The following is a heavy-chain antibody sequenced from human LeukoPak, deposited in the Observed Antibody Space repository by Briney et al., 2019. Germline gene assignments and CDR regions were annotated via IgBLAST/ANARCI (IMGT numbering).Heavy chain of an antibody. CDR2: INHSGST. CDR1: GGSFSNYY. J-gene: IGHJ4*02. Sequence: SETLSLTCGVSGGSFSNYYWSWIRQPPGKGLEWIGEINHSGSTNSNPSLKSRVTISVDTSKKHFSLRLSSVTAADTAVYYCARYRSGRDFDFWGQGTLATVSS. CDR3: ARYRSGRDFDF. D-gene: IGHD6-19*01. V-gene: IGHV4-34*01.